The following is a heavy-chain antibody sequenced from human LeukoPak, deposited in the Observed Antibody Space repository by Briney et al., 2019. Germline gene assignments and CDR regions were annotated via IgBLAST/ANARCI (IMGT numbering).Heavy chain of an antibody. D-gene: IGHD1-14*01. Sequence: SETLSLTCTVSGGSISSSSYYWGWIRQPPGKGLEWIGSIYYSGSTYYNPSLKSRVTISVDTSKNQFSLKLSSVTAADTAVYYWATPRGRKDWYFDLWGRGTLVTVSS. V-gene: IGHV4-39*07. J-gene: IGHJ2*01. CDR3: ATPRGRKDWYFDL. CDR1: GGSISSSSYY. CDR2: IYYSGST.